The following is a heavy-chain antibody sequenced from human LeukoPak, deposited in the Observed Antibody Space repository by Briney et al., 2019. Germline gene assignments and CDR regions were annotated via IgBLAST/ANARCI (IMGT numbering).Heavy chain of an antibody. CDR2: ISGSGVTT. D-gene: IGHD3-16*01. Sequence: GGSLRLSCAASGFTFSSYEMSWVRQAPGKGLEWVSTISGSGVTTYYADSVKGRFTISRDNSKNSLYLQMNSLRAEDTAVYYCAREGRLRSIDYWGQGTLVTVSS. J-gene: IGHJ4*02. CDR1: GFTFSSYE. CDR3: AREGRLRSIDY. V-gene: IGHV3-23*01.